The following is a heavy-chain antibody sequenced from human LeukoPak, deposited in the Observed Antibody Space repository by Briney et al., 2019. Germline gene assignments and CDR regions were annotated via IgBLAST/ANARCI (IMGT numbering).Heavy chain of an antibody. J-gene: IGHJ4*02. CDR2: INPNSGGT. CDR1: GYTFTGYY. Sequence: ASVKVSCKASGYTFTGYYMHWVRQAPGQGLEWMGRINPNSGGTNYAQKFQGRVTMTRDTSISTAYMELSRLRSDDTAVYYCARDPVTLWELLIDYWGQGTLVTVSS. D-gene: IGHD1-26*01. V-gene: IGHV1-2*06. CDR3: ARDPVTLWELLIDY.